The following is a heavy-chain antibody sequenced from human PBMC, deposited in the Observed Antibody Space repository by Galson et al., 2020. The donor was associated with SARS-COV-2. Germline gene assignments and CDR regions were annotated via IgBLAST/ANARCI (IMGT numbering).Heavy chain of an antibody. CDR2: INRSGSP. CDR3: ARCRPNCGWLALSY. J-gene: IGHJ4*02. V-gene: IGHV4-34*01. CDR1: GGSLSGYY. D-gene: IGHD6-19*01. Sequence: SETLSLTCAVHGGSLSGYYWNWIRLPPGKGLEWIGEINRSGSPNYNPSLKSRVTVSVDTSKIQFSLKVSSVTAAETAVYYCARCRPNCGWLALSYWGQGTLVTVSS.